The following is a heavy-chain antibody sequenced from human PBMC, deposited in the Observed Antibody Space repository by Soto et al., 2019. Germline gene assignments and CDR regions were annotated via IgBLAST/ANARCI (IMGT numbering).Heavy chain of an antibody. CDR1: GYTFTSYG. D-gene: IGHD4-4*01. CDR2: ISAYNGNT. V-gene: IGHV1-18*01. J-gene: IGHJ4*02. CDR3: ARVKLQSGSKHYAY. Sequence: WASVKVSCKASGYTFTSYGISWVRQAPGQGLEWMGWISAYNGNTNYAQKLQGRVTMTTDTSTSTAYMELRSLRSDDTAVYYCARVKLQSGSKHYAYWGQGTLVTVSS.